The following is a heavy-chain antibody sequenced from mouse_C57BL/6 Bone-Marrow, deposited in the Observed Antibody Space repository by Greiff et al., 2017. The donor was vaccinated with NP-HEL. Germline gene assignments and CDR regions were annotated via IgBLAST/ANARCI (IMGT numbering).Heavy chain of an antibody. CDR1: GFNIKDYY. J-gene: IGHJ4*01. CDR2: IDPEDGDT. D-gene: IGHD1-1*01. CDR3: ARDYGSFYYYAMDY. Sequence: VQLQQSGAELVKPGASVKLSCTASGFNIKDYYMHWVKQRTEQGLEWIGRIDPEDGDTKYAPKFQGKATITADTSSNTAYLQLSSLTSEDTAVYYGARDYGSFYYYAMDYWDQGTAVTVSA. V-gene: IGHV14-2*01.